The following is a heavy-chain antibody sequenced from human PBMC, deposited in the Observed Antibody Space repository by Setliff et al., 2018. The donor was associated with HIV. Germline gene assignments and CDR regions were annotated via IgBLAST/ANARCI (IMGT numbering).Heavy chain of an antibody. Sequence: VSCKASGYAFTSYAMNWVRQAPGQGLEWMGWINTKTGNPTYAQGFTGRFVFSLDTSVSTAYLQISSLKAEDTAVYYCAGVGPRYSSGWCPAYWGQGTLVTVSS. V-gene: IGHV7-4-1*02. CDR3: AGVGPRYSSGWCPAY. CDR1: GYAFTSYA. D-gene: IGHD6-19*01. CDR2: INTKTGNP. J-gene: IGHJ4*02.